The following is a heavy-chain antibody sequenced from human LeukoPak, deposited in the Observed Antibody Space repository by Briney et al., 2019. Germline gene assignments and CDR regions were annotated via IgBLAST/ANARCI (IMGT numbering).Heavy chain of an antibody. CDR2: INPSDGRT. CDR1: GYTFTSYY. CDR3: ARDDRIAVVGPYFFDY. D-gene: IGHD6-19*01. V-gene: IGHV1-46*01. Sequence: ASVKVSCKASGYTFTSYYIHWVRQAPGQGLEWMGIINPSDGRTNYAQRFQGRVTVSRDTSTNIVYMELYSLRSEDTAVYYCARDDRIAVVGPYFFDYWGQGTLVTVSS. J-gene: IGHJ4*02.